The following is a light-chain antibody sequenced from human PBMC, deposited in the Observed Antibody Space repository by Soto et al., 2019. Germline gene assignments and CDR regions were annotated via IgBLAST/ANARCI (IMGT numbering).Light chain of an antibody. V-gene: IGKV1-17*01. CDR1: HGIRND. CDR3: LQHNSYPRK. J-gene: IGKJ1*01. CDR2: AAS. Sequence: DIQMTQSPSSLSASVGDRVTITCRASHGIRNDLGWDQQKPGKAHKRLIYAASSLQSGGPSRFSGSGSVTEFTLTICSLQPEDFATYYCLQHNSYPRKFGQETQVAIK.